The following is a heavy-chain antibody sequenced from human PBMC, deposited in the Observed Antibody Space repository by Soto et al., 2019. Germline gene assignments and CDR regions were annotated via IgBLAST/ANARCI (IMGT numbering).Heavy chain of an antibody. CDR1: GFTFSSYP. CDR2: LSFDGKVK. D-gene: IGHD1-1*01. V-gene: IGHV3-30*04. CDR3: ARDPLRGSPDYFDY. J-gene: IGHJ4*02. Sequence: GGSLRLSXAASGFTFSSYPMHWLRQTPGKGLEWLTVLSFDGKVKHYADSVEGRFTISRDISKNTLYLQMNSLRGEDTAVYYCARDPLRGSPDYFDYWGQGTPVTVS.